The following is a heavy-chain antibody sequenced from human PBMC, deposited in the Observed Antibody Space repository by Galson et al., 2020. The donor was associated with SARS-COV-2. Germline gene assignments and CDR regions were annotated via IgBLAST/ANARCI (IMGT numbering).Heavy chain of an antibody. J-gene: IGHJ6*02. CDR3: ARAPTGGNYGMDV. CDR1: GGSISSGVYY. CDR2: IYYSGST. Sequence: PSETLSLTCSVSGGSISSGVYYWSWIRQHPEKGLEWLGYIYYSGSTYYNPSLKSRVTISVDTSKNLFSLNLISVTAADTAVYYCARAPTGGNYGMDVWGQGTTVTVSS. V-gene: IGHV4-31*03.